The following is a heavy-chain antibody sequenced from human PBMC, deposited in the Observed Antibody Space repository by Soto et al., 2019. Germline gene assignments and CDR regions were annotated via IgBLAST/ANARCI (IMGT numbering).Heavy chain of an antibody. Sequence: SETLCLTCAVYGGSFSGYYWSWIRQPPGKGLEWIGEINHSGSTNYNPSLKSRVTISVDTSKNQFSLKLSSVTAADTAVYYCARSRSSGKMAWFDPWGQGTLVTVSS. CDR3: ARSRSSGKMAWFDP. J-gene: IGHJ5*02. CDR2: INHSGST. CDR1: GGSFSGYY. D-gene: IGHD1-26*01. V-gene: IGHV4-34*01.